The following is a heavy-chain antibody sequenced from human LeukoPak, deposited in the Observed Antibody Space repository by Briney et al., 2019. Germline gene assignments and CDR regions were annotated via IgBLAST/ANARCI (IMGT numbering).Heavy chain of an antibody. CDR1: GFTFSSYG. V-gene: IGHV3-30*02. CDR3: AKGDYDFWSGQDY. Sequence: GGSLRLSCAASGFTFSSYGMHWVRQAPGKGPEWVAFIRYDGSNKYYADSVKGRFTISRDNSKNTLYLQMNSLRAEDTAVYYCAKGDYDFWSGQDYWGQGTLVTVSS. J-gene: IGHJ4*02. D-gene: IGHD3-3*01. CDR2: IRYDGSNK.